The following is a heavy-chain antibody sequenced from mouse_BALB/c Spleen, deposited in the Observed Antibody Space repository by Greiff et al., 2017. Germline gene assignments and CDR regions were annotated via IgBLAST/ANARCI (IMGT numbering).Heavy chain of an antibody. V-gene: IGHV2-6-7*01. Sequence: QVQLKESGPGLVAPSQSLSITCTVSGFSLTGYGVNWVRQPPGKGLEWLGMIWGDGSTDYNSALKSRLSISKDNSKSQVFLKMNSLQTDDTAMYYCARFISLMDYWGQGTSVTVSS. CDR2: IWGDGST. J-gene: IGHJ4*01. D-gene: IGHD1-2*01. CDR1: GFSLTGYG. CDR3: ARFISLMDY.